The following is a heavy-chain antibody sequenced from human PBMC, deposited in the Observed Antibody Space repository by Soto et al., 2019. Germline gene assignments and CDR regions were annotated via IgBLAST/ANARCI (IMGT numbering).Heavy chain of an antibody. V-gene: IGHV3-23*01. CDR3: ATGVLGYCTSTSCNAYWFDP. CDR2: ISGSGDST. J-gene: IGHJ5*02. D-gene: IGHD2-2*01. Sequence: EVQLLESGGGLVQPGGSLRLSCAASGFTFSSYAMSWVRQAPGKGLEWVSAISGSGDSTYYADSVKGRFTISSDNSKNTLYLQMNSLRAEDTAVYYCATGVLGYCTSTSCNAYWFDPWGQGTLVTVSS. CDR1: GFTFSSYA.